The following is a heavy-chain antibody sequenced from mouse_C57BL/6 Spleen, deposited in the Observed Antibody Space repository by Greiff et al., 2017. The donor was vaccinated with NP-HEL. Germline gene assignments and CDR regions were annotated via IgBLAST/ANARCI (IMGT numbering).Heavy chain of an antibody. Sequence: QVQLQQPGAELVKPGASVKLSCKASGYTFTSYWIHWVKQRPGRGLEWIGRIDPNSGGTKYNEKFKSKATLTVDKPSSTAYMQLSSLTSEDSAVYYCARQIYYDPYYAMDYWGQGTSVTVSS. CDR2: IDPNSGGT. J-gene: IGHJ4*01. V-gene: IGHV1-72*01. D-gene: IGHD2-4*01. CDR3: ARQIYYDPYYAMDY. CDR1: GYTFTSYW.